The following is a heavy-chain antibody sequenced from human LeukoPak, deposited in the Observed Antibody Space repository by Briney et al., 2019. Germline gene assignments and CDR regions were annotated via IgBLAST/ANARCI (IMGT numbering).Heavy chain of an antibody. CDR1: GFTFSNYA. J-gene: IGHJ4*02. D-gene: IGHD4-17*01. V-gene: IGHV3-23*01. Sequence: GGSLRLSCAASGFTFSNYAMSWVRQAPGKGLEWVSIISGSNGATYYADSVKGRFTISRDNSKNTLYLQMDSLRAEDTAVYYCAKAFYGDYDYFDSWGQGALVTVSS. CDR3: AKAFYGDYDYFDS. CDR2: ISGSNGAT.